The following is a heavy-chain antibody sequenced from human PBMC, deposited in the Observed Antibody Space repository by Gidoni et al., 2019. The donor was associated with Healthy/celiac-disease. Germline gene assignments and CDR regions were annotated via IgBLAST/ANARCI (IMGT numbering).Heavy chain of an antibody. CDR3: ATEDYYYDSSGYPGGYFDY. CDR1: GFTFSSYA. CDR2: ISGSGGST. D-gene: IGHD3-22*01. V-gene: IGHV3-23*01. J-gene: IGHJ4*02. Sequence: EVQLLESGGGLVQPGGSLRLSCAASGFTFSSYAMSWVRQAPGKGLEWVSAISGSGGSTYYADSGKGRLNISRDNSKNTLYMQMNSLRAEDTAVYYCATEDYYYDSSGYPGGYFDYWGQGTLVTVSS.